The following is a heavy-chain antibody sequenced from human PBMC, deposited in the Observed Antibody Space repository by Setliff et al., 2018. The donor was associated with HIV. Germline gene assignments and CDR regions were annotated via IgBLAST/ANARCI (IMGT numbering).Heavy chain of an antibody. Sequence: SGPTLVNPTQTLTLTCTFSGFSLSTYGVGMGWIRQPPGKALEWLSVIYWDDNKRYSPSLKSRLTISKDTSKNQVVLTMTNMDPVDTATYYCAQTTKPSQFDYWGQGTLVTVSS. V-gene: IGHV2-5*02. CDR2: IYWDDNK. CDR3: AQTTKPSQFDY. D-gene: IGHD1-26*01. J-gene: IGHJ4*02. CDR1: GFSLSTYGVG.